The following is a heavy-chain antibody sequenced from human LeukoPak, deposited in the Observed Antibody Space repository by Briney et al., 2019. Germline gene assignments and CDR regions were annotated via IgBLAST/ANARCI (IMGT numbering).Heavy chain of an antibody. CDR2: IIPIFGTA. CDR1: GGTFSSYA. Sequence: GASVKVSCKASGGTFSSYAISWVRQAPGQGLEWMGGIIPIFGTANYAQKFQGRVTITTDESTSTAYMELSSLRSEDTAVYYCARFQRTYYYDSSGSGGGDGWFDPWGQGTLVTVSS. J-gene: IGHJ5*02. CDR3: ARFQRTYYYDSSGSGGGDGWFDP. V-gene: IGHV1-69*05. D-gene: IGHD3-22*01.